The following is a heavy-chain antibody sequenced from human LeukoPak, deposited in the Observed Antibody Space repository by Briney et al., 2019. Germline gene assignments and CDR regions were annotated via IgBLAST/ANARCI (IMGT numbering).Heavy chain of an antibody. D-gene: IGHD5-12*01. CDR3: ARGWISDSFDY. V-gene: IGHV3-48*03. Sequence: GGSLRLSCAASGFTFNNYAMTWVRQAPGKGLEWVSYISSSGSNIYYADSVKGRFTISRDNAKNSLYLQMNSLRAEDTAVYYCARGWISDSFDYWGQGTLVTVSS. CDR1: GFTFNNYA. CDR2: ISSSGSNI. J-gene: IGHJ4*02.